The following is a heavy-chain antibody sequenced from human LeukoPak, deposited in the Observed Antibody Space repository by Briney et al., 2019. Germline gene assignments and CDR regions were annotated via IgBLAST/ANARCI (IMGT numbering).Heavy chain of an antibody. CDR3: ARDSGIAAAGAPDY. J-gene: IGHJ4*02. Sequence: GASVKVSCKASGYTFTDYYMHWVRQAPGQGLEWMGWINPNSGGTNYAQKFQGRVTMTRDTSISTAYMELSRLRSDDTAVYYCARDSGIAAAGAPDYWGQGTLVTVSS. D-gene: IGHD6-13*01. V-gene: IGHV1-2*02. CDR1: GYTFTDYY. CDR2: INPNSGGT.